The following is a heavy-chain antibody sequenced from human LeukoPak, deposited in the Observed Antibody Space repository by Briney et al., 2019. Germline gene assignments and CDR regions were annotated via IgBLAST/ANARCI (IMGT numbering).Heavy chain of an antibody. J-gene: IGHJ4*02. D-gene: IGHD5-18*01. CDR3: AKGRIQLWLPSYFDY. CDR2: ISSSSSTI. V-gene: IGHV3-48*04. Sequence: PGGSLRLSCAASGFTFSSYSMTWVRQAPGKGLEWVSYISSSSSTIYYADSVKGRFTISRDNAKNSLYLQMNSLRAEDTAVYYCAKGRIQLWLPSYFDYWGQGTLVTVSS. CDR1: GFTFSSYS.